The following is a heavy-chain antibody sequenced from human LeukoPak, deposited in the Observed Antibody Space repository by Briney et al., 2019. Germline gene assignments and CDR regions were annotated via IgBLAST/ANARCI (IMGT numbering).Heavy chain of an antibody. Sequence: PGGSLRLSCAGSEFAFGGYGMHWFRQTPGKGLEWVAVIAYDGSRAFYADSVKGRFTISRDNSKNTMSVQMEDLRAEDTAVYYCTRYNNDHFDYWGQGTLVTVSS. J-gene: IGHJ4*02. CDR1: EFAFGGYG. V-gene: IGHV3-33*01. CDR2: IAYDGSRA. D-gene: IGHD1-14*01. CDR3: TRYNNDHFDY.